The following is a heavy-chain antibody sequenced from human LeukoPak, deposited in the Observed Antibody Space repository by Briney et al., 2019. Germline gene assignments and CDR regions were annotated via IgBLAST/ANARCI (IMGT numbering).Heavy chain of an antibody. V-gene: IGHV3-23*01. CDR3: AKHTHYDYVWGSYRYTAAFDY. CDR2: ISGSGGST. D-gene: IGHD3-16*02. CDR1: GFTFSSYS. J-gene: IGHJ4*02. Sequence: GGSLRLSCAASGFTFSSYSMNWVRQAPGKGLEWVSAISGSGGSTYYADSVKGRFTISRDNSKNTLYLQMNSLRAEDTAVYYCAKHTHYDYVWGSYRYTAAFDYWGQGTLVTVSS.